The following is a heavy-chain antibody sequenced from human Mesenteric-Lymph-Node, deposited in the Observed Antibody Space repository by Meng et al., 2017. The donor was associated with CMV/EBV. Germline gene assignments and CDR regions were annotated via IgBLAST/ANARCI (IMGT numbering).Heavy chain of an antibody. V-gene: IGHV3-21*03. CDR2: ISSSSSYI. J-gene: IGHJ4*02. D-gene: IGHD3-16*02. CDR3: TRAFYDYVWGSYRRSFDY. CDR1: GFTFSSYS. Sequence: GESLKISCAASGFTFSSYSMNWVRQAPGKGLEWVSSISSSSSYIHYADSVKGRFTISRDNAKNSLYLQMNSLRAEDTAVYYCTRAFYDYVWGSYRRSFDYWGQGTLVTVSS.